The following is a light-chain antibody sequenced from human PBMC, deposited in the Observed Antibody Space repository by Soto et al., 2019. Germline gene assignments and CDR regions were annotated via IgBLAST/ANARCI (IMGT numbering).Light chain of an antibody. V-gene: IGKV1-5*03. CDR1: QSISIW. CDR3: KQYSTYTPRT. Sequence: DIQMTHSPSTLSASVGDRVTITCRASQSISIWLAWYQQKPGKAPKILIYKASSLESGVPSRFSGSGSGTEFTLTISSLQPDDFATYYCKQYSTYTPRTFGQGIKVEIX. J-gene: IGKJ1*01. CDR2: KAS.